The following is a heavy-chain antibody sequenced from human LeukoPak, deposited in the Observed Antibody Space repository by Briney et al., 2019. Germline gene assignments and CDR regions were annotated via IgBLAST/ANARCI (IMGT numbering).Heavy chain of an antibody. CDR1: GYTLTELS. CDR3: ATDLITIFGVASDY. CDR2: FDPEDGET. D-gene: IGHD3-3*01. J-gene: IGHJ4*02. V-gene: IGHV1-24*01. Sequence: ASVKVSCKVSGYTLTELSMHWVRQAPGKGLEWMGGFDPEDGETIYAQKFQGRVTMTEDTSTDTAYMELSSLRSEDTAVYYCATDLITIFGVASDYWGQGTLVTVSS.